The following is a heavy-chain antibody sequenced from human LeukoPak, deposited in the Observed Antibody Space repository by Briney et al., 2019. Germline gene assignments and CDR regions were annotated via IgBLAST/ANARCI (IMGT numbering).Heavy chain of an antibody. J-gene: IGHJ4*02. Sequence: PGGSLRLSCAASGFTFSRYWMTWVRQAPGKGLEWVANIKEDGSENSYVESVKGRFTISRDNAKNSLDLQLNSLRAEDTAVYFCARQRYSDYWGQGTLVTVSS. CDR3: ARQRYSDY. CDR1: GFTFSRYW. D-gene: IGHD1-1*01. V-gene: IGHV3-7*01. CDR2: IKEDGSEN.